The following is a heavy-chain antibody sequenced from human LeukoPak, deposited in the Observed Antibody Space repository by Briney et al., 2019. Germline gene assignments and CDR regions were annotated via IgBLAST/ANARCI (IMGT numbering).Heavy chain of an antibody. Sequence: GESLKISCKGSGYSFTSYWIDWVRQVPGKGLEWMGIIYPGDSDTRYSPSFQGQVTISADKSISTAYLQWSSLKASDTAMYYCARLYYYDSSGYYYHFDYWGQGTLVTVSS. D-gene: IGHD3-22*01. CDR1: GYSFTSYW. CDR2: IYPGDSDT. J-gene: IGHJ4*02. CDR3: ARLYYYDSSGYYYHFDY. V-gene: IGHV5-51*01.